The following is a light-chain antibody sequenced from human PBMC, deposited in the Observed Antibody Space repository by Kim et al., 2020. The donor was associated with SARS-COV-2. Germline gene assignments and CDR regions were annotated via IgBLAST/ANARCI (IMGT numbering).Light chain of an antibody. V-gene: IGKV3-20*01. CDR3: QQYVSSPWT. J-gene: IGKJ1*01. Sequence: SPAERATLSGRASQSVSSTYLAWYQQKPGQAPRLLIYGASSRATGIPDRFSGSGSGTDFTLTISRLEPEDFAVYYCQQYVSSPWTFGQGTKVEIK. CDR1: QSVSSTY. CDR2: GAS.